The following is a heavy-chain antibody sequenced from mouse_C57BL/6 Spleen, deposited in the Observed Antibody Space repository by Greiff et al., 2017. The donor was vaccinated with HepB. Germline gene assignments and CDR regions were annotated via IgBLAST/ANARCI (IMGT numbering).Heavy chain of an antibody. J-gene: IGHJ1*03. V-gene: IGHV1-42*01. CDR1: GYSFTGYY. D-gene: IGHD2-1*01. CDR3: ANDGNNVRYWYFDV. Sequence: EVQLQQSGPELVKPGASVKISCKASGYSFTGYYMNWVKQSPEKSLEWIGEINPSTGGTTYNQKFKAKATLTVDKSSSTAYMQLKSLTSEDSAVYYCANDGNNVRYWYFDVWGTGTTVTVSS. CDR2: INPSTGGT.